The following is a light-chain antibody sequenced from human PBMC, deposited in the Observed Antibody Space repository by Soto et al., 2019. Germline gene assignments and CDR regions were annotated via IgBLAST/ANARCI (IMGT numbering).Light chain of an antibody. V-gene: IGLV2-8*01. Sequence: QSALTQPPSASGSPGQSVTISCTGTSSDVGGYNDVSWYQQHPGKPPKLMIYEVSKRPSGVPDRFSGSKSGNTASLTVSGLQAEDEADYYCSSYAGSNNVVFGGGTKLTVL. CDR1: SSDVGGYND. CDR3: SSYAGSNNVV. CDR2: EVS. J-gene: IGLJ2*01.